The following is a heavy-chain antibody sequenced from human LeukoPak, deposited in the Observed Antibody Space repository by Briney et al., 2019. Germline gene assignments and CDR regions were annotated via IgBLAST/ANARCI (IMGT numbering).Heavy chain of an antibody. CDR1: GFTFSSYG. J-gene: IGHJ3*02. CDR3: AREGIAVAGTNHDAFDI. CDR2: IWYDGSNK. V-gene: IGHV3-33*01. D-gene: IGHD6-19*01. Sequence: PGRSLRLSCAASGFTFSSYGMHWVRQAPGKGLEWVAVIWYDGSNKYYADSVKGRFTISRDNSKNTLYLQMNSLRAEDTAVYYCAREGIAVAGTNHDAFDIWGQGTMATVSS.